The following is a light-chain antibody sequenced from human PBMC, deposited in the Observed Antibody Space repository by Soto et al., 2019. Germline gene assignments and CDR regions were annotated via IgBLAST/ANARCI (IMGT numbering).Light chain of an antibody. Sequence: DIQMTQSPSSLSASVGDRVTITCRASQSISNFLNWYQQKPGKAPKLLIYAASSFQSGVPSRFSGSGSGTDFTLTISSLQPEDFATYYCRQSYSTPRTFGQGNKVEIK. CDR2: AAS. CDR3: RQSYSTPRT. V-gene: IGKV1-39*01. J-gene: IGKJ1*01. CDR1: QSISNF.